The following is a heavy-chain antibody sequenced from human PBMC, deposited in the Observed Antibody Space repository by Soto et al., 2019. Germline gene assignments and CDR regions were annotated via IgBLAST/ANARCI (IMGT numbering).Heavy chain of an antibody. V-gene: IGHV3-21*01. CDR2: ISSSSSYI. CDR1: GFTFSSYE. CDR3: ARARPDDYYYGMDV. Sequence: GGSLRLSCAASGFTFSSYEMNWVRQAPGKGLEWVSSISSSSSYIYYADSVKGRFTISRDNAKNSLYLQMNSLRAEDTAVYYCARARPDDYYYGMDVWGQGTTVTVSS. D-gene: IGHD6-6*01. J-gene: IGHJ6*02.